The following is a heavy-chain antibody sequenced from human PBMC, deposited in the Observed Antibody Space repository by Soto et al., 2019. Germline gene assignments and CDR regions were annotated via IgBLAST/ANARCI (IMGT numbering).Heavy chain of an antibody. V-gene: IGHV3-48*02. CDR2: ISSSSGTI. J-gene: IGHJ6*02. Sequence: EVKLVESGGGLVQTGGSLRLSCGASGFTLSSSSMNWVRQAPGKGLEWILYISSSSGTIYYKDSVQGRFTISRTNVKNSLYLQMNNLKDDDTSIYYCTRDDRGFQEAGGGVGPTTLCYGMTVGGQGTTSTVSS. CDR3: TRDDRGFQEAGGGVGPTTLCYGMTV. D-gene: IGHD3-16*01. CDR1: GFTLSSSS.